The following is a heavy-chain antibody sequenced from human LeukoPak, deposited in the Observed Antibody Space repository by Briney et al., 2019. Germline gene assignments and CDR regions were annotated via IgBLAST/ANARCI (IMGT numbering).Heavy chain of an antibody. D-gene: IGHD4/OR15-4a*01. CDR3: ARTEYGGYSLDY. V-gene: IGHV3-21*01. J-gene: IGHJ4*02. CDR2: ISSSSSYV. CDR1: GFTFSSYS. Sequence: GGSLRPSCAASGFTFSSYSMNWVRQAPGKGLVWVSSISSSSSYVYYAGSVKGRFTISRDNAKNSLYLQMNSLRAEDTAVYYCARTEYGGYSLDYWGQGTLVTVSS.